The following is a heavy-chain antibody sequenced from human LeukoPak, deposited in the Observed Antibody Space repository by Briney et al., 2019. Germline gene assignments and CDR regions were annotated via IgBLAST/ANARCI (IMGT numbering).Heavy chain of an antibody. D-gene: IGHD3-22*01. CDR1: GGSISSGDYY. V-gene: IGHV4-30-4*08. Sequence: PSETLSLTCTVSGGSISSGDYYWSWIRQPPGKGLEWIGYIYYSGSTYYNPSLKSRVTTSVDTSKNQFSLKLSSVTAADTAVYYCARVALYYYDSSGYYSDAFDIWGQGTMVTVSS. CDR2: IYYSGST. J-gene: IGHJ3*02. CDR3: ARVALYYYDSSGYYSDAFDI.